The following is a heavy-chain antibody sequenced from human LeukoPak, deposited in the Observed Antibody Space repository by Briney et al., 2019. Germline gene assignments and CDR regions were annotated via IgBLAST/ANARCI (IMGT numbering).Heavy chain of an antibody. CDR2: INSDGSST. D-gene: IGHD2-2*02. CDR3: ARAHCSSTSCYTAPVGWFDP. J-gene: IGHJ5*02. CDR1: GFTFSSYW. V-gene: IGHV3-74*01. Sequence: GGSLGLSCAASGFTFSSYWMHWVRQAPGKGLVWVSRINSDGSSTSYADSVKGRFTISRDNAKNTLYLQMNSLRAEDTAVYYCARAHCSSTSCYTAPVGWFDPWGQGTLVTVSS.